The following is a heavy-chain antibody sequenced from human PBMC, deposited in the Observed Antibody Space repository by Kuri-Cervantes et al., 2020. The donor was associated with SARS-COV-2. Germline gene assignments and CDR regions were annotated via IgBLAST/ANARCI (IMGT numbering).Heavy chain of an antibody. J-gene: IGHJ4*02. CDR1: GFTFSSYW. V-gene: IGHV3-74*01. CDR3: AREPGGTFDY. D-gene: IGHD3-16*01. CDR2: INSDGSST. Sequence: GGSLRLSCAASGFTFSSYWMHWVRQAPGKGLVWVSRINSDGSSTSYADSVKGRLTVSRDNAKNSLYLQMNSLRAEDTAVYYCAREPGGTFDYWGQGTLVTVSS.